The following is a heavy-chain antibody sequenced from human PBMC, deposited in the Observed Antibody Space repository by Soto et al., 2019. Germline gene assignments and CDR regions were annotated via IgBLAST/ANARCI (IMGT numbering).Heavy chain of an antibody. CDR1: GGSISSNY. J-gene: IGHJ4*02. D-gene: IGHD6-13*01. CDR3: ARYRREAVAGYTLDN. V-gene: IGHV4-59*01. CDR2: VYNSGST. Sequence: SETLSLTGTVSGGSISSNYWTWIRQPPGKGLEWIGYVYNSGSTNYNPSLKSRVTISEDTSKSQFSLKVNSMTAADTVVYYCARYRREAVAGYTLDNWGQGILVTVSS.